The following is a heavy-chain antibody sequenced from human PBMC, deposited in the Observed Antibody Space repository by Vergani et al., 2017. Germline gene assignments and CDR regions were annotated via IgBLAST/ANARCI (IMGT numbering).Heavy chain of an antibody. Sequence: QVQLQESGPGLVKPSETLSLTCTVFDYSIGSGFYWAWIRQSPGEGLQWLTSIHNRGKTYHNPSLKSRVSVSLDTSKNRFSLNLTSVTAADTAVYYCARGRGDNWYFDLWGRGTLVTVSS. J-gene: IGHJ2*01. D-gene: IGHD3-10*01. CDR1: DYSIGSGFY. V-gene: IGHV4-38-2*02. CDR3: ARGRGDNWYFDL. CDR2: IHNRGKT.